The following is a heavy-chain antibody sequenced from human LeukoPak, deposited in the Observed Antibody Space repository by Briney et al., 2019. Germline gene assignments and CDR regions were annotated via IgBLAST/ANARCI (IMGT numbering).Heavy chain of an antibody. CDR1: GFTFSSYA. D-gene: IGHD3-16*02. Sequence: GGSLRLSCAASGFTFSSYAMSWVRQAPGKGLEWVSAISGSGGSTYYADSVKGRFTISRDNSKNTLYLQMNSLRAEDTAVYYCAKDGLYDYVWGSYRLANWFDPWGQGTLVTVSS. CDR2: ISGSGGST. J-gene: IGHJ5*02. V-gene: IGHV3-23*01. CDR3: AKDGLYDYVWGSYRLANWFDP.